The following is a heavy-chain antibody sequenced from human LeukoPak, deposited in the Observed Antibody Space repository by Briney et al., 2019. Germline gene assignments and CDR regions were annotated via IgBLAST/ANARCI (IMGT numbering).Heavy chain of an antibody. J-gene: IGHJ6*03. V-gene: IGHV1-8*01. CDR3: AREGPGARYALYYYYMDV. CDR2: MNPNSGNT. CDR1: GYTFTSYD. D-gene: IGHD1-1*01. Sequence: ASVKVSCKASGYTFTSYDINWVRQATGQGLEWMGWMNPNSGNTGYAQKFQGRVTMTRNTSISTAYMELSSLRSEDTAVYYCAREGPGARYALYYYYMDVWGKGTTVTVSS.